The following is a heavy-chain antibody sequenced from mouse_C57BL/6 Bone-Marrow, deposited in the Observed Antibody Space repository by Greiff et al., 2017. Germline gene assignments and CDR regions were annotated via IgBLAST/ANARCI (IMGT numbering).Heavy chain of an antibody. CDR1: GYTFTSYG. Sequence: VKLVESGAELARPGASVKLSCKASGYTFTSYGISWVKQRTGQGLEWIGEIYPRSGNTYYNEKFKGKATLTADKSSSTAYMELSSLTSEDSAVYFCARNDGYYRGYAMDYWGQGTSVTVSS. CDR2: IYPRSGNT. D-gene: IGHD2-3*01. J-gene: IGHJ4*01. CDR3: ARNDGYYRGYAMDY. V-gene: IGHV1-81*01.